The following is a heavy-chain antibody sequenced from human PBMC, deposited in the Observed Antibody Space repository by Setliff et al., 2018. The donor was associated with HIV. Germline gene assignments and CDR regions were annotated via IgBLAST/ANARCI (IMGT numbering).Heavy chain of an antibody. CDR2: IIPIFSTS. CDR1: GSTFTSYA. D-gene: IGHD2-21*01. V-gene: IGHV1-69*13. J-gene: IGHJ4*02. CDR3: TRGRGIIGALVY. Sequence: ASVKVSCKASGSTFTSYAINWVRQAPGQGLEWMGGIIPIFSTSNYAQRFQGRVTITADESTSTAYMELYNLRSEETAMYYCTRGRGIIGALVYWGQGTLVTVSS.